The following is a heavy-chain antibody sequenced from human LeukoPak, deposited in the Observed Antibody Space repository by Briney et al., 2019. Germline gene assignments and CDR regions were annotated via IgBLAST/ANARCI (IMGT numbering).Heavy chain of an antibody. CDR3: ARDPSNSGDYYVLDY. Sequence: GGSLRLSCAASGFTFSSFAMHWVRQAPGKGLEWVAVISDDGSNTYYADSVKGRFAISRGNSKNTLYLQFNSLRAKDTAVYYCARDPSNSGDYYVLDYWGQGTLVTFSS. D-gene: IGHD1-26*01. J-gene: IGHJ4*02. CDR2: ISDDGSNT. V-gene: IGHV3-30*09. CDR1: GFTFSSFA.